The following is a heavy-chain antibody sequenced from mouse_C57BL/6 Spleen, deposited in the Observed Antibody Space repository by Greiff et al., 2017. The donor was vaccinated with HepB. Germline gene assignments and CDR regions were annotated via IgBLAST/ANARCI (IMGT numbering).Heavy chain of an antibody. CDR3: AKRLRRNGYYYAMDY. V-gene: IGHV2-9*01. D-gene: IGHD2-4*01. CDR2: IWGGGST. Sequence: VKLMESGPGLVAPSQSLSITCTVSGFSLTSYGVDWVRQPPGKGLEWLGVIWGGGSTNYNSALMSRLSISKDNSKSQVFLKMNSLQTDDTAMYYCAKRLRRNGYYYAMDYWGQGTSVTVSS. J-gene: IGHJ4*01. CDR1: GFSLTSYG.